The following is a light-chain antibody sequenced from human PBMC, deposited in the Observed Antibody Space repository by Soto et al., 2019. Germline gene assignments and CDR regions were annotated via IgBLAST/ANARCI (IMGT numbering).Light chain of an antibody. Sequence: DIQMTQSLSSLSASVGDRATITCRASQGISNYLAWYQQKPGKVPKLLIYAASTLQSGVPSRFSGSGSGTDFTLTISSLQPEDVATYYGQRTYNALPPFGQGTRLEIK. V-gene: IGKV1-27*01. CDR3: QRTYNALPP. CDR2: AAS. J-gene: IGKJ5*01. CDR1: QGISNY.